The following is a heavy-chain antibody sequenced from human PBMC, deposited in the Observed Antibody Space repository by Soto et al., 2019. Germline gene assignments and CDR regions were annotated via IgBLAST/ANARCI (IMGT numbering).Heavy chain of an antibody. CDR2: INVDNGET. J-gene: IGHJ5*02. CDR1: GYNFMRYG. CDR3: ARWISGGYSDWFDP. D-gene: IGHD1-26*01. V-gene: IGHV1-18*04. Sequence: QVQLVQSGAEVKKPGASVNVSCKASGYNFMRYGFTWVRQAPGQGLEWMGWINVDNGETKYPQKIQGRVTMTTDTSTSTVYMELRSLTSDDTAVYYCARWISGGYSDWFDPWGHGTLVTVSS.